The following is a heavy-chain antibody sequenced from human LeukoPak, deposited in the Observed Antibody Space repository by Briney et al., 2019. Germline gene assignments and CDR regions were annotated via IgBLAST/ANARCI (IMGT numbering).Heavy chain of an antibody. D-gene: IGHD2-15*01. V-gene: IGHV4-4*02. CDR2: IYHSGST. CDR3: ARGPNCSGGSCYYGHLFY. CDR1: GGSISSSNW. J-gene: IGHJ4*02. Sequence: PSGTLSLTCAVSGGSISSSNWWSWVRQPPGKGLEWIGEIYHSGSTNYNPSLKSRVTISVDKSKNQFSLKLSSVTAADTAVYYCARGPNCSGGSCYYGHLFYWGQGTLVTVSS.